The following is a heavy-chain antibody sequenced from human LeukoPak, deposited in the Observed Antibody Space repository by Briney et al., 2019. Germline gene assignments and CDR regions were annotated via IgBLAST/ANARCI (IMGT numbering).Heavy chain of an antibody. D-gene: IGHD6-6*01. CDR3: ARDAISEQLEMDY. Sequence: PGGSLRLSCAASGFTFSSYSMNWVRQAPGKGLEWVSSISSSSSYIYYADSVKGRFTISRDNAKNSLYLQMNSLRAEDTAVYYCARDAISEQLEMDYWGQGTLVTASS. CDR1: GFTFSSYS. CDR2: ISSSSSYI. V-gene: IGHV3-21*01. J-gene: IGHJ4*02.